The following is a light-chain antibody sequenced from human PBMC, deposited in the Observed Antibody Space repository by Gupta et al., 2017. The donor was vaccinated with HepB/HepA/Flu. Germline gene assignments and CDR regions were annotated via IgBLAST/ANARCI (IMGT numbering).Light chain of an antibody. Sequence: IVLTQSPGTLSLSPGERATLSCRASQSLSSDYLAWYQQKPGQAPRLVIYGASNRATDSPDRFSCSGSGTDFTLTISSRETEDFAVYYCRQYCRSRTFGQGTKVEIK. J-gene: IGKJ1*01. CDR1: QSLSSDY. V-gene: IGKV3-20*01. CDR2: GAS. CDR3: RQYCRSRT.